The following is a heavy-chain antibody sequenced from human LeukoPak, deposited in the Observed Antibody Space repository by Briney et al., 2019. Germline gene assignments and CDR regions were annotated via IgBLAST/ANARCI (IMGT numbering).Heavy chain of an antibody. J-gene: IGHJ4*02. CDR1: GGSISSGDYY. CDR2: IYYSGST. Sequence: PSETPSLTCTVSGGSISSGDYYWSWIRQPPGKGLEWIGYIYYSGSTYYNPSLKSRVTISVDTSKNQFSLKLSSVTAADTAVYYCARAPRPSIWIYDYWGQGTLVTVSS. V-gene: IGHV4-30-4*01. CDR3: ARAPRPSIWIYDY. D-gene: IGHD3-3*01.